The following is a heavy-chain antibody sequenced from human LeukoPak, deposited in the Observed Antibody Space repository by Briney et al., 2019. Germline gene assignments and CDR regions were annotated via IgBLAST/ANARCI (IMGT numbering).Heavy chain of an antibody. J-gene: IGHJ4*02. CDR1: GGSIRSSYYY. V-gene: IGHV4-31*03. Sequence: SETLSLTCTVSGGSIRSSYYYWGWIRQHPGKGLEWIGYIYYSGSTYYNPSLKSRVTISVDASKNQFSLKLSSVTAADTAVYYCARAPTDSSGYYDWGQGTLVTVSS. D-gene: IGHD3-22*01. CDR3: ARAPTDSSGYYD. CDR2: IYYSGST.